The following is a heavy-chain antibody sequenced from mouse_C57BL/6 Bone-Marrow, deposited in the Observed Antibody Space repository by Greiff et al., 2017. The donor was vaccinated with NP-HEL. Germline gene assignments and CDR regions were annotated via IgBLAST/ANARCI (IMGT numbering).Heavy chain of an antibody. CDR2: ISYDGSN. V-gene: IGHV3-6*01. CDR3: ARLPPDY. D-gene: IGHD5-5*01. CDR1: GYSITSGYY. J-gene: IGHJ4*01. Sequence: DVKLQESGPGLVKPSQSLSLTCSVTGYSITSGYYWNWIRQFPGNKLEWMGYISYDGSNNYNPSLKNRISITRDTSKNQFFLKLNSVTTEDTATYYCARLPPDYWGQGTSVTVSS.